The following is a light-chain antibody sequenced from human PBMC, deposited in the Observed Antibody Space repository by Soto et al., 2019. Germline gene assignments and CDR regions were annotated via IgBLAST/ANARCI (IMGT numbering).Light chain of an antibody. J-gene: IGLJ1*01. CDR3: SYYRGSDTYV. CDR1: SSDVGGFNS. V-gene: IGLV2-14*01. Sequence: QSALTQPASVSGSPGQSITISCTGTSSDVGGFNSVCWYQHHPGNAPKLMIYEVSDRPSGVSNRFSGSKSGNTASLTISWLQAEDEADYYCSYYRGSDTYVFGTGTKLTVL. CDR2: EVS.